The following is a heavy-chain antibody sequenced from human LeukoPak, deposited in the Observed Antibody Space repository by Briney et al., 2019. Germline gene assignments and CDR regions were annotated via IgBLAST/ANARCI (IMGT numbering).Heavy chain of an antibody. CDR2: INPNSGDT. CDR1: GYTFTGYY. V-gene: IGHV1-2*06. J-gene: IGHJ4*02. D-gene: IGHD7-27*01. Sequence: ASVKVSCKASGYTFTGYYMHWVRQAPGQGLEWMGRINPNSGDTNFAQKFQGRVTMTRGTSISTAYMELSRLRSDDTAVYYCARLPRTNWGCFDYWGQGTLVTVSS. CDR3: ARLPRTNWGCFDY.